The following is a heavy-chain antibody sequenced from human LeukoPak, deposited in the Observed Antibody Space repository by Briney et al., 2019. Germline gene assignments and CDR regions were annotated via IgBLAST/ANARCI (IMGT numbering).Heavy chain of an antibody. Sequence: PGGSLRLSCAASGFTFSSYSMNWVRQAPGKGLEWVSYISSSSTTYYADSVKGRFTISRDNAKNSLYLQMNSLRDEDTAAYYCAREDYYHSGSYWGQGTLVTVSS. J-gene: IGHJ4*02. CDR2: ISSSSTT. CDR1: GFTFSSYS. D-gene: IGHD3-10*01. CDR3: AREDYYHSGSY. V-gene: IGHV3-48*02.